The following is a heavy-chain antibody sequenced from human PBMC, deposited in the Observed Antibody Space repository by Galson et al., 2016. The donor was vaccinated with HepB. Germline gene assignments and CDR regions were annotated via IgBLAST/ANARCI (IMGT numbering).Heavy chain of an antibody. CDR2: ISPSNGGT. J-gene: IGHJ4*02. CDR1: GYTFTGYV. Sequence: SVKVSCKASGYTFTGYVIQWVRQAPGQGLEWMGSISPSNGGTNSAQKFQGRVTMTRDTSISTAYMELSNLISDDTAVYYCARGLRCSTGGSPYWGQGTLVTVSA. V-gene: IGHV1-2*02. CDR3: ARGLRCSTGGSPY. D-gene: IGHD2-2*01.